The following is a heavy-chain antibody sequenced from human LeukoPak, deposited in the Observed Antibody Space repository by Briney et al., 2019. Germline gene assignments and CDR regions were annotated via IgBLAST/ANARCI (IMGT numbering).Heavy chain of an antibody. CDR3: ARVGHCSSTSCYPPFDY. Sequence: ASVKVSCKASGYTFTTYGISWVRQAPGQGLEWMGWISAYNGNTNYAQKLQGRVTMTTDTSTTTAYMELRSLRSDDTAVYYCARVGHCSSTSCYPPFDYWGQGTLVTVSS. J-gene: IGHJ4*02. V-gene: IGHV1-18*01. CDR1: GYTFTTYG. CDR2: ISAYNGNT. D-gene: IGHD2-2*01.